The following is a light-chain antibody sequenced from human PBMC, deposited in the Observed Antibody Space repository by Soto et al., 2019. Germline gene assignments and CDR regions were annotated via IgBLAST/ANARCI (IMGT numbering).Light chain of an antibody. CDR2: GVT. V-gene: IGLV2-14*01. Sequence: QSALTQPASVSGSPGQSITISCTGTSSDVGGYNYVSWYQQPPGIAPKLLIYGVTNRPSGVSTRFSGSKSGNTASLTISGLQPEDEADYHCSAYTSASTLLYLFGTGTKLTVL. CDR1: SSDVGGYNY. J-gene: IGLJ1*01. CDR3: SAYTSASTLLYL.